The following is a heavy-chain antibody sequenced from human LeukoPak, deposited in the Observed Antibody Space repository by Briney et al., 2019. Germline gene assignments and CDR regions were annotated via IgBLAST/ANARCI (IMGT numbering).Heavy chain of an antibody. J-gene: IGHJ5*02. D-gene: IGHD3-3*01. CDR3: AKDRAFWSGYPKAPWFDP. CDR2: IIPIFGTA. Sequence: SVKVSCKASGYTFTTYGISWVRQAPGQGLEWMGGIIPIFGTANYAQKFQGRVTITADESTSTAYMELSSLRSEDTAVYYCAKDRAFWSGYPKAPWFDPWGQGTLVTVSS. V-gene: IGHV1-69*13. CDR1: GYTFTTYG.